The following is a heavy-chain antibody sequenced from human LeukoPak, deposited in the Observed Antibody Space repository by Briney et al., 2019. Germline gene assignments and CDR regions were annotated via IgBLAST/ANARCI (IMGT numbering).Heavy chain of an antibody. CDR1: GGSFSGYY. D-gene: IGHD2-15*01. CDR2: INHSGST. Sequence: SETLSLTCAVYGGSFSGYYWSWVRQPPGKGLEWIGEINHSGSTNYNPSPKSRGSISVDTSKNQFALKLSSVTAADTAVYYCAKQSKKVVGAARRQSFDPWGQGTLVTVSS. J-gene: IGHJ5*02. V-gene: IGHV4-34*01. CDR3: AKQSKKVVGAARRQSFDP.